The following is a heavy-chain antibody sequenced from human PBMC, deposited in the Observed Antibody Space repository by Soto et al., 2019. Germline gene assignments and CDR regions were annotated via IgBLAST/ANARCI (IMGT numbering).Heavy chain of an antibody. CDR1: GYTFNSYG. Sequence: QVQLVQSGTEVKKPGASVKVSCKASGYTFNSYGISWVRQAPGQGLEWMGWISANNGDTNSAPKFQGRITMTTDTSTSTAYMELRSLRSDDTAVYYCATGYRAACGGSCYYFDYWGQGTLVTVSA. CDR2: ISANNGDT. V-gene: IGHV1-18*01. CDR3: ATGYRAACGGSCYYFDY. J-gene: IGHJ4*02. D-gene: IGHD2-15*01.